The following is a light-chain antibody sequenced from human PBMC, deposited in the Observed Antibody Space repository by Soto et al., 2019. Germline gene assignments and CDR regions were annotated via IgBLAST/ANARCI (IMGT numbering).Light chain of an antibody. V-gene: IGKV1-5*01. CDR2: DAS. CDR3: QQYNSYSCT. Sequence: IQMPQTPCTLSPAVGNRVPIGCLASQSTSSYLAWYQQKPGKAPKLLIYDASTLESGVPSRFSGSRSGTEFTLTISSLQPDDFATYYCQQYNSYSCTFGQGTKVDI. CDR1: QSTSSY. J-gene: IGKJ1*01.